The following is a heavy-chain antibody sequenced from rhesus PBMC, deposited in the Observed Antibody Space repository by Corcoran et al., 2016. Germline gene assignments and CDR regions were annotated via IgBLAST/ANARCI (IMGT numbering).Heavy chain of an antibody. V-gene: IGHV4-173*01. CDR3: ARGDSGNYLGDFEF. CDR1: GASIRDHY. J-gene: IGHJ4*01. CDR2: IPGTTGTP. D-gene: IGHD1-44*01. Sequence: QLQLQESGPGLVKASDTLSLSCAVSGASIRDHYWSWLRQSPGKGLEWIARIPGTTGTPDYNPSLKSRFTISTDTSKNRFSLLVTSVTAADTAVYFCARGDSGNYLGDFEFWGQGVLVTVSS.